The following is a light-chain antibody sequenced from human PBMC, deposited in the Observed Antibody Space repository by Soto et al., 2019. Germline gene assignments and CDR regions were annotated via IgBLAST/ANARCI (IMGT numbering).Light chain of an antibody. J-gene: IGLJ2*01. CDR1: SSDVGGYNY. V-gene: IGLV2-14*01. CDR3: SSYTSSKNVV. CDR2: EVS. Sequence: QSVLTQPASVSGSPGQSITISCTGTSSDVGGYNYVSWYQQHPGKAPKLMIYEVSNRPSGVSNRFSGSKSGNTASLTISGLQVEDEADYYCSSYTSSKNVVFGGGTQLTVL.